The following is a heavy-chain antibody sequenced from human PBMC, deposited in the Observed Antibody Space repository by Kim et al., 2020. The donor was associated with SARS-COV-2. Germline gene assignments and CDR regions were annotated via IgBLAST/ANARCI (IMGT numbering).Heavy chain of an antibody. V-gene: IGHV1-18*01. CDR3: VRGRAWDY. J-gene: IGHJ4*02. CDR2: NGNT. D-gene: IGHD3-10*01. Sequence: NGNTNYAQKLQGRVTMTTDTSTSTAYMELRSLRSDDTAVYYCVRGRAWDYWGQGTLVTVSS.